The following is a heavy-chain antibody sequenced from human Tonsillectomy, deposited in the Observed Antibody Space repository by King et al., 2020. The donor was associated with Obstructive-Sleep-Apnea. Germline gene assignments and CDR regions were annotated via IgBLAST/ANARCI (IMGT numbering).Heavy chain of an antibody. Sequence: QLVQSGAEVKKPGSSVKVSCKASGGTFSSYAISWVRQAPGQGLEWMGGIIPILGIANYAQKFQGRVTITADKSTSTAYMELSSLRSENTAVYYCARYSSGWYYFDYWGQGTLVTVSS. V-gene: IGHV1-69*09. CDR2: IIPILGIA. CDR1: GGTFSSYA. D-gene: IGHD6-19*01. J-gene: IGHJ4*02. CDR3: ARYSSGWYYFDY.